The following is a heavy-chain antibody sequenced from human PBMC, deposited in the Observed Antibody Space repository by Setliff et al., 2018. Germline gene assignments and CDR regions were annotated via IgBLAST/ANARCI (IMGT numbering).Heavy chain of an antibody. CDR3: ARATRDSGGWYYEYNRFDP. V-gene: IGHV1-2*02. Sequence: ASVKVSCKASGYTFSAYYIHWVRQAPGQGLEWMGWINPHSGGTNFPQTFQGRVTMTRDTSINTAYMELSTLTSDDTAVYFCARATRDSGGWYYEYNRFDPWGQGTLVTVSS. J-gene: IGHJ5*02. CDR1: GYTFSAYY. CDR2: INPHSGGT. D-gene: IGHD6-19*01.